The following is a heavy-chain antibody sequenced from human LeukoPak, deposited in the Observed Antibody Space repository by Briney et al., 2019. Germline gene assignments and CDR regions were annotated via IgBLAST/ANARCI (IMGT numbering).Heavy chain of an antibody. CDR3: ARGLSSSRWYYN. J-gene: IGHJ4*02. CDR2: IYNTGST. V-gene: IGHV3-66*01. CDR1: GFTFSSYS. Sequence: GGSLRLSCAASGFTFSSYSMNWVRQAPGKGLEWVSVIYNTGSTYYADSVKGRFTISRDNSKNTPYLQMNSLRAEDTAVYYCARGLSSSRWYYNWGQGTLVTVSS. D-gene: IGHD6-13*01.